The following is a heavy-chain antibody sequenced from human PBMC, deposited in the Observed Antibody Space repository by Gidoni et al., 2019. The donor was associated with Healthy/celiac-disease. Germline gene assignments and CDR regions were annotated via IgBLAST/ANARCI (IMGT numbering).Heavy chain of an antibody. J-gene: IGHJ3*02. Sequence: QVQLEQSGAEVKKPGSSVKVSCKASGGTVSSYANSWVRQAPGQGLEWMGGIIPIFGTANYAQKFKGRVTITADESKSTAYMELSSLRSEDTAVYYCAREPTMGWGAFDIWGQGTMVTVSS. V-gene: IGHV1-69*01. CDR3: AREPTMGWGAFDI. CDR2: IIPIFGTA. CDR1: GGTVSSYA. D-gene: IGHD1-26*01.